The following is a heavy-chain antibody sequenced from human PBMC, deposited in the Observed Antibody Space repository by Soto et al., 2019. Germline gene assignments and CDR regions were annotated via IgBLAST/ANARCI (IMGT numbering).Heavy chain of an antibody. CDR3: ARGSATIFGVVRENYFDY. D-gene: IGHD3-3*01. CDR2: IYYSGST. V-gene: IGHV4-31*03. Sequence: SETLSLTCTVSGGSISSGGYYWSWIRQHPGKGLEWIGYIYYSGSTYYNPSLKSRVTISVDTSKNQFSLKLSSVTAADTAVYYCARGSATIFGVVRENYFDYWGQGTLVTVSS. J-gene: IGHJ4*02. CDR1: GGSISSGGYY.